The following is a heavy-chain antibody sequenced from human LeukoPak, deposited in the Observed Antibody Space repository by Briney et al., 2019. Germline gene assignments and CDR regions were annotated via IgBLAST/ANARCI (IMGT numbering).Heavy chain of an antibody. CDR2: IYYSGST. J-gene: IGHJ4*02. V-gene: IGHV4-59*01. D-gene: IGHD3-3*01. Sequence: PSETLSLTCSVSGGSISTYYWTWIRQPPGKGLEWIGYIYYSGSTNYNPSLKSRVTISLDTSKNQFSLKLSSVTAADTAVYYCARAILSGYPDSWGQGTLVIVFS. CDR1: GGSISTYY. CDR3: ARAILSGYPDS.